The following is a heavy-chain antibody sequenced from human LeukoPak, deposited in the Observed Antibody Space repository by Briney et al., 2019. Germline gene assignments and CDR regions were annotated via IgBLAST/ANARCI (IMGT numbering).Heavy chain of an antibody. CDR3: ASVRSSWYADAFDI. Sequence: ASVKVSCKASGGTFSSYAISWVRQATGQGLEWMGWMNPNSGNTGYAQKFQGRVTMTRNTSISTAYMELSSLRSEDTAVYYCASVRSSWYADAFDIWGQGTMVTVSS. CDR2: MNPNSGNT. D-gene: IGHD6-13*01. V-gene: IGHV1-8*02. J-gene: IGHJ3*02. CDR1: GGTFSSYA.